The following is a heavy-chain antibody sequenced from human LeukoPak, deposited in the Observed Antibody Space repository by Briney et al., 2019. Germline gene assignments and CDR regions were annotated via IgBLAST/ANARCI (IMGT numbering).Heavy chain of an antibody. CDR3: ARVRHDYLWGSYPYFDY. CDR1: GGSISSYY. CDR2: IYTSGST. V-gene: IGHV4-4*07. Sequence: SETLSLTCTVSGGSISSYYWSWIRQPAGKGLEWIGRIYTSGSTNYNSSLKSRVTMSVDTSKNQFSLKLRSVTAADTAVYYCARVRHDYLWGSYPYFDYWGQGTLVTVSS. J-gene: IGHJ4*02. D-gene: IGHD3-16*02.